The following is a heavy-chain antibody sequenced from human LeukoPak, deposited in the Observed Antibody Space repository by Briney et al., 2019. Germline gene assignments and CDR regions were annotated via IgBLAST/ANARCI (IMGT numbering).Heavy chain of an antibody. D-gene: IGHD6-6*01. Sequence: GGSLRLSCTASGFSFSGHWMHWARHRPGKGLVWVSRISPTGSTTTYAGSVKGRFTVSRDNAKNTLYLQVNNLRAEDTAVYYCARGPNSNWSGLDFWGQGTLLTVSS. CDR1: GFSFSGHW. J-gene: IGHJ4*02. CDR2: ISPTGSTT. CDR3: ARGPNSNWSGLDF. V-gene: IGHV3-74*03.